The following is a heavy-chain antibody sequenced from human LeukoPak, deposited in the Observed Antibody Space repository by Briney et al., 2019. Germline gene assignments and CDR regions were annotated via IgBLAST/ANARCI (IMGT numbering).Heavy chain of an antibody. CDR1: GFTFNSYA. D-gene: IGHD4-17*01. CDR2: ISDSGGRI. Sequence: GGSLRLSCAASGFTFNSYAMTWVRQAPGKGLEWVSLISDSGGRIYYADSVKGRFTISRDNAKNSLYLQMNSLRAEDTAVYYCARDRTASDYWGQGTLVTVSS. CDR3: ARDRTASDY. V-gene: IGHV3-23*01. J-gene: IGHJ4*02.